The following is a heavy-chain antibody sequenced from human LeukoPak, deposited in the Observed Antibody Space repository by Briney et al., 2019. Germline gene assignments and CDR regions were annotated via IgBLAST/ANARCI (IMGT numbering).Heavy chain of an antibody. Sequence: SETLSLTCAVSGGSISSSNWWSWVRPPPGKGLEWIGEIYHSGSTNYNPSLKSRVTISVDKSKNQFSLKLSSVTAADTAVYYCASRGYSYGYGVGYWGQGTLVTVSS. V-gene: IGHV4-4*02. D-gene: IGHD5-18*01. CDR3: ASRGYSYGYGVGY. CDR1: GGSISSSNW. J-gene: IGHJ4*02. CDR2: IYHSGST.